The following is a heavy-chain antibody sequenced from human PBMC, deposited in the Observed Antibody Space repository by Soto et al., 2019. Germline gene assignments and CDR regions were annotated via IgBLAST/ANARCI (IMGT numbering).Heavy chain of an antibody. V-gene: IGHV1-69*13. CDR1: VGTFSSYA. J-gene: IGHJ6*02. CDR3: ARDGLRTYGMDV. Sequence: VASVKVSCTASVGTFSSYAISWVRQAPGQGLEWMGGIIPIFGTANYAQKFQGRVTITADESTSTAYMELSSLRSEDTAVYYCARDGLRTYGMDVWGQGTTVTVS. CDR2: IIPIFGTA. D-gene: IGHD2-8*01.